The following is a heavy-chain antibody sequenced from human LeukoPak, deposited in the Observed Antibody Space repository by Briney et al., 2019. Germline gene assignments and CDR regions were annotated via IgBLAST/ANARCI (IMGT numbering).Heavy chain of an antibody. CDR3: ARDGYYGSGSDNNYYYYYYMDV. V-gene: IGHV1-69*05. D-gene: IGHD3-10*01. CDR1: GGTFSSYA. CDR2: IIPIFGTA. J-gene: IGHJ6*03. Sequence: SVKVSCKASGGTFSSYAISWVRQAPGQGLEWMGGIIPIFGTANYAQKFQGRVTITTDESTSTAYMELSSLRSEDTAVHYCARDGYYGSGSDNNYYYYYYMDVWGKGTTVIVSS.